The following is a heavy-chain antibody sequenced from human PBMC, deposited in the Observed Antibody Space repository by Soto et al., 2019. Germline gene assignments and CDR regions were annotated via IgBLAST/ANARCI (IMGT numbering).Heavy chain of an antibody. Sequence: SQTLSLTCAISGDSVSNNSAAWNWIRQSPSRGLEWLGRTYYRSKWYYDYAVSVQSRITINSDASKNQFSLQLNSVTPEDTAVYYCARDQVATSAYYYYGMDVWDQGTTVTVS. V-gene: IGHV6-1*01. CDR1: GDSVSNNSAA. CDR2: TYYRSKWYY. D-gene: IGHD2-15*01. CDR3: ARDQVATSAYYYYGMDV. J-gene: IGHJ6*02.